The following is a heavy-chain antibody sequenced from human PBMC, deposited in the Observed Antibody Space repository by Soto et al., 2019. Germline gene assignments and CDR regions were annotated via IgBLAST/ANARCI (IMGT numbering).Heavy chain of an antibody. CDR2: MNPNSGTT. CDR1: GYTFTSYD. J-gene: IGHJ4*02. Sequence: QVQLVQSGAEVKKPGASVKVSCKASGYTFTSYDINWVRQAAGQGLEWMGWMNPNSGTTGYAQKFQGRVTMTRNTSITTAYMELSSLRSEDTAVYYCAREISGSYRFDYWGQGTLVTVSS. D-gene: IGHD1-26*01. CDR3: AREISGSYRFDY. V-gene: IGHV1-8*01.